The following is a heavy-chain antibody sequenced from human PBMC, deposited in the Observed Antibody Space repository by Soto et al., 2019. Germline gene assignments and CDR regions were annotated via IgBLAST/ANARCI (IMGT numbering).Heavy chain of an antibody. CDR3: ALIKDRSRIDCFLASFHP. D-gene: IGHD2-21*02. V-gene: IGHV2-26*01. J-gene: IGHJ5*02. CDR1: GLSLNKPGLG. Sequence: QVTLKESGPVVVKPTETLTLTCTVSGLSLNKPGLGVSWIRRPPGKALEWLAHIFSNDDKSYTSSLKNRLTTSKDTSKSQVVLTMTSMDPVLSATYFCALIKDRSRIDCFLASFHPWVQAPQVTVS. CDR2: IFSNDDK.